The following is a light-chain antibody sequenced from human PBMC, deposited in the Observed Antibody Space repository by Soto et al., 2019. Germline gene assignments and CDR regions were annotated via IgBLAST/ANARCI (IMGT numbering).Light chain of an antibody. Sequence: EIVLTQSPCTLSLSPGERATLSCRASQSVTSDFLAWYQQKPGQAPRLLIYGASTRAAGVPDRFSGSGSGTDFTLTITRLELEAFAVYYCQQYGRSSLMFTFGQGTKLGV. CDR2: GAS. CDR1: QSVTSDF. V-gene: IGKV3-20*01. CDR3: QQYGRSSLMFT. J-gene: IGKJ2*01.